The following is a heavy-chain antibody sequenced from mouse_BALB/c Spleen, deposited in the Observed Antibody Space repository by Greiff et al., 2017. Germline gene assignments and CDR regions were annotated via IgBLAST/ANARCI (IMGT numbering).Heavy chain of an antibody. CDR2: ISSGGSYT. CDR3: ARDGEKLRAMDY. J-gene: IGHJ4*01. V-gene: IGHV5-9-4*01. Sequence: EVMLVESGGGLVKPGGSLKLSCAASGFTFSSYAMSWVRQSPEKRLEWVAEISSGGSYTYYPDTVTGRFTISRDNAKNTLYLEMSSLRSEDTAMYYCARDGEKLRAMDYWGQGTSVTVSS. D-gene: IGHD1-3*01. CDR1: GFTFSSYA.